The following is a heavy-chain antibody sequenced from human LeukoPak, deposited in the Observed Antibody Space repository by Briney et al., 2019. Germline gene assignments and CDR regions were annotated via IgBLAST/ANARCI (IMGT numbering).Heavy chain of an antibody. V-gene: IGHV4-59*01. CDR1: GGSISSDY. CDR2: ISNSGST. D-gene: IGHD3-22*01. J-gene: IGHJ3*02. CDR3: ARCRSYDSSGCCDAVDI. Sequence: PSETLSLTCTVSGGSISSDYWSWIRQPPGKGLEWIGYISNSGSTNYNPSLKSRVTISLDTSKNQFSLKLSSVTAADTAVYYCARCRSYDSSGCCDAVDIWGQGTMVTVSS.